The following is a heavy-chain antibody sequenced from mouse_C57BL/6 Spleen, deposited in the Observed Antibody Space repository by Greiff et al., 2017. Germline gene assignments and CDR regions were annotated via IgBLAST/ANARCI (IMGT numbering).Heavy chain of an antibody. CDR2: INPGSGGT. CDR3: ARGGDGYFWLSY. CDR1: GYAFTNYL. Sequence: QVQLQQSGAELVRPGTSVKVSCKASGYAFTNYLIEWVKQRPGQGLEWIGVINPGSGGTNYNEKFKGKATLTADKSSSTAYMQLSSLTSEDSAVYFCARGGDGYFWLSYWGQGTLVTVSA. V-gene: IGHV1-54*01. J-gene: IGHJ3*01. D-gene: IGHD2-3*01.